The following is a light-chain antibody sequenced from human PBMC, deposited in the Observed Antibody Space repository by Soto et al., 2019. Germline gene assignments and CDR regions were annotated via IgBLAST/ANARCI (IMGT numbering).Light chain of an antibody. CDR1: ASNIGASYD. V-gene: IGLV1-40*01. J-gene: IGLJ2*01. Sequence: QSVLTQPPSVSGAPGQRVTISCAGSASNIGASYDVHWYQQVPGTAPKLLIYGNFNRPSGVPDRFSGSKSGTSASLTISGLQAEDEGDYYCSSYTTRSTLVFGGGTKVTVL. CDR2: GNF. CDR3: SSYTTRSTLV.